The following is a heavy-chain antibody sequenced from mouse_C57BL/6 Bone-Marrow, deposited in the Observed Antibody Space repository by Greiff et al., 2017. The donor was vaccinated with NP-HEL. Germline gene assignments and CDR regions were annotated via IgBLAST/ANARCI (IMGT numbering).Heavy chain of an antibody. D-gene: IGHD1-1*01. CDR3: ARGGYGTPYYFDD. CDR2: INPYNGGT. V-gene: IGHV1-19*01. J-gene: IGHJ2*01. Sequence: VHVKQSGPVLVKPGASVKMSCKASGYTFTDYYMNWVKQSPGKSLEWIGVINPYNGGTSYNQKFKGKATLTVDKSSSTAYMELNSLTSEDSAVYYCARGGYGTPYYFDDWGQGTTLTVSS. CDR1: GYTFTDYY.